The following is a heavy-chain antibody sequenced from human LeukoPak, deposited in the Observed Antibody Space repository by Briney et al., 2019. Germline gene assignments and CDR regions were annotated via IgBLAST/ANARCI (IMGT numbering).Heavy chain of an antibody. CDR1: GYTFTGYY. CDR3: AVILAAGRTFDY. Sequence: APVKVSCKASGYTFTGYYMHWVRQAPGQGLEWMGWINPNSGGTNYAQKFQGRVTMTRDTSISTAYMELSRLRSDDTAVYYCAVILAAGRTFDYWGQGTLVTVSS. V-gene: IGHV1-2*02. J-gene: IGHJ4*02. CDR2: INPNSGGT. D-gene: IGHD6-13*01.